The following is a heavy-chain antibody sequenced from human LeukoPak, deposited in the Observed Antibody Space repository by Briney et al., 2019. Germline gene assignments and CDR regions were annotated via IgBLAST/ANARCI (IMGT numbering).Heavy chain of an antibody. V-gene: IGHV4-34*01. CDR3: VGYDILTGYPPTFDY. D-gene: IGHD3-9*01. Sequence: SETLSLTCAVYGGSFSGYYWSWIRQPPGKGLEWIGEINHSGSTNYNPSLKSRVTISVDTSKNQFSLKLSSVTAADTAVYYCVGYDILTGYPPTFDYWGQGTLVTVSS. CDR2: INHSGST. CDR1: GGSFSGYY. J-gene: IGHJ4*02.